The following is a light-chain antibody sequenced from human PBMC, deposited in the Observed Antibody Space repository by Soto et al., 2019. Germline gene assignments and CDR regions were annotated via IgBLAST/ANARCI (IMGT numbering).Light chain of an antibody. CDR2: GAS. CDR3: QQYGSSRP. Sequence: EIVLTQSPGTLPLSPGERATLSRRASQSVSSSYLAWYQQKPGQAPRLLIYGASSRATGIPDRFSGSGSGTDFTLTINSLEPEDVAVYYCQQYGSSRPFGQGTKVEIK. V-gene: IGKV3-20*01. CDR1: QSVSSSY. J-gene: IGKJ1*01.